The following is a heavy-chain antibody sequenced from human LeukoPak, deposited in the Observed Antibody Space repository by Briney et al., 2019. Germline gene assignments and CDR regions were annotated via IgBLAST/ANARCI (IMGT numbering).Heavy chain of an antibody. CDR2: IRGSGGST. Sequence: GGSLILSCAASGFTFSCYAMIWVRQAPGKGLEWVLAIRGSGGSTYYAVSVKGRFTISRDNSKNTLYLQMNSLRAEDTAVYYCAKGSSSWYNYFDYWGQGTLVTVSS. CDR1: GFTFSCYA. D-gene: IGHD6-13*01. V-gene: IGHV3-23*01. J-gene: IGHJ4*02. CDR3: AKGSSSWYNYFDY.